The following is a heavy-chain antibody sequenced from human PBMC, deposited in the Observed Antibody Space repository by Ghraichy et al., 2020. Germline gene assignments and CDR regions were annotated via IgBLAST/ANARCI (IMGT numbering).Heavy chain of an antibody. CDR2: IYTSGST. J-gene: IGHJ2*01. V-gene: IGHV4-61*02. Sequence: SETLSLTCTVSGGSISSGSYYWSWIRQPAGKGLEWIGRIYTSGSTNYNPSLKSRVTISVDTSKNQFSLKLSSVTAADTAGYYCATVYYGSGKGGWYFDLWGRGTLVTVSS. CDR1: GGSISSGSYY. D-gene: IGHD3-10*01. CDR3: ATVYYGSGKGGWYFDL.